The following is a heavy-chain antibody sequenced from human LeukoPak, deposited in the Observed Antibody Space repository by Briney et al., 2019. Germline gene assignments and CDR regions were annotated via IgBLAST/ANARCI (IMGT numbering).Heavy chain of an antibody. CDR1: GFTFSTYA. CDR3: AKSPLRTRILLDY. Sequence: GGSLRLSCAASGFTFSTYAMSWVRQAPGKGLEWVSTISSSGGSTYYAYSVKGRFTISRDNSKNTLYLQMNSLRADDTAVYYCAKSPLRTRILLDYWGQGTLVTVSS. V-gene: IGHV3-23*01. D-gene: IGHD3-3*01. CDR2: ISSSGGST. J-gene: IGHJ4*02.